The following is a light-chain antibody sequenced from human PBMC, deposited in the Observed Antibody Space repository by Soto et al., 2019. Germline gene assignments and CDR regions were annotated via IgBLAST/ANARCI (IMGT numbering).Light chain of an antibody. J-gene: IGKJ1*01. CDR2: EGS. CDR3: QQYNSFPWT. V-gene: IGKV1-5*01. CDR1: QNIKNW. Sequence: DIQMTQSPSTLSASVGCRFTITCRASQNIKNWLAWYQQRQGQAPKIMISEGSSLESGVTSTFSGTASGTEFTLTISSLQTDDFATYYCQQYNSFPWTFGQGTKVDIK.